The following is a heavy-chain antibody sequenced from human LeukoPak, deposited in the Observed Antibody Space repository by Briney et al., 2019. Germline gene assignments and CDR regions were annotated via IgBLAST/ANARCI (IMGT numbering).Heavy chain of an antibody. CDR3: ALSMVRGVITY. CDR2: INHSGST. CDR1: GGSFSGYY. D-gene: IGHD3-10*01. V-gene: IGHV4-34*01. J-gene: IGHJ4*02. Sequence: SETLSLTWAVYGGSFSGYYWSWIRQPPGKGLEWIGEINHSGSTNYNPSLKSRVTISVDTSKNQFSLKLSSVTAADTAVYYCALSMVRGVITYWGQGTLVTVSS.